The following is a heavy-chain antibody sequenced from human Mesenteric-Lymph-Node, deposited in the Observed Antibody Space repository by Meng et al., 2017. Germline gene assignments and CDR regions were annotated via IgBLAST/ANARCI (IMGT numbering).Heavy chain of an antibody. J-gene: IGHJ5*02. CDR2: ISGSGSTT. CDR3: AKDYSGSYYGFDP. D-gene: IGHD1-26*01. Sequence: GGSLRLSCAGSGFTFSKSEMTWVRQAPGKGLEWVSYISGSGSTTFYADSVKGRFTISRDNANNSVYLQMNSLRAEDTALYYCAKDYSGSYYGFDPWGQGTLVTVSS. V-gene: IGHV3-48*03. CDR1: GFTFSKSE.